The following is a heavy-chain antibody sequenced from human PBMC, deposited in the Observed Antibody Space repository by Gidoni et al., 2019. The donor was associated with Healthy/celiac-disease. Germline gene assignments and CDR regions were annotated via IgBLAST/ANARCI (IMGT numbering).Heavy chain of an antibody. J-gene: IGHJ4*02. CDR2: INHSGST. V-gene: IGHV4-34*01. D-gene: IGHD4-17*01. CDR3: ARGIGMTTVTN. Sequence: QVQLQQWGAGLLTPSETLSLTCAVYGGSFSGYYWSWIRQPPGKGLEWIGEINHSGSTNYNPSLKSRVTISVDTSKNQFSLKLSSVTAADTAVYYCARGIGMTTVTNWGQGTLVTVSS. CDR1: GGSFSGYY.